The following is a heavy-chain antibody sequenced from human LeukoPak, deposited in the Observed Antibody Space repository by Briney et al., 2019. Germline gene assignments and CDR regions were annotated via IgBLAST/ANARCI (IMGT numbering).Heavy chain of an antibody. V-gene: IGHV3-21*01. D-gene: IGHD1-26*01. J-gene: IGHJ4*02. Sequence: GGSLRLSCADSGFTFTNAWMSWVRQAPGKGLEWVSSISSSSSYIYYADSVKGRFTISRDNAKNSLYLQMNSLRAEDTAVYYCAREVEVGAPPFDYWGQGALVTVSS. CDR2: ISSSSSYI. CDR3: AREVEVGAPPFDY. CDR1: GFTFTNAW.